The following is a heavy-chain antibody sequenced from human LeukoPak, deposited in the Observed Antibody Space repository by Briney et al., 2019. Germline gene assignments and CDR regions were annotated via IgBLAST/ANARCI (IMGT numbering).Heavy chain of an antibody. CDR1: GGTFSSYA. V-gene: IGHV1-69*13. CDR2: IIPIFGTA. CDR3: ARDRSLAARNTIDAFDI. D-gene: IGHD6-6*01. Sequence: SVKVSCKASGGTFSSYAISWVRQAPGQGLEWMGGIIPIFGTANYAQKFQGRVTITADESTSTAYMELSSLRSEDTAVYYCARDRSLAARNTIDAFDIWGQGTMVTVSS. J-gene: IGHJ3*02.